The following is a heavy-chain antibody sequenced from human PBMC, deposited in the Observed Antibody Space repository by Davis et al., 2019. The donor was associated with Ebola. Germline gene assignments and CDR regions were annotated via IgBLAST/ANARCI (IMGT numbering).Heavy chain of an antibody. CDR3: ARDLEVAVAGTGGY. D-gene: IGHD6-19*01. Sequence: ASVKVSCKASGYTFTGYDINWVRQATGQGLEWMGWISAYNGNTNYAQKLQGRVTMTTDTSTSTAYMELRSLRSDDTAVYYCARDLEVAVAGTGGYWGQGTLVTVSS. CDR1: GYTFTGYD. V-gene: IGHV1-18*01. J-gene: IGHJ4*02. CDR2: ISAYNGNT.